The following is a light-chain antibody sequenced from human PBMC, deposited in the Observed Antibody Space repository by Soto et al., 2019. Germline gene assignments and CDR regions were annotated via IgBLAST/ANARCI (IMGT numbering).Light chain of an antibody. CDR3: QQYNSYSVT. CDR2: DAS. Sequence: DIQMTQSPSTLSASVGDRVTISCRASQSVGSWLAWYQQKPGKAPKFLIYDASTLESGVPSRFSGSGSGTEFTLTISSLQADDFATYYCQQYNSYSVTFGQGTRLEIK. J-gene: IGKJ5*01. V-gene: IGKV1-5*01. CDR1: QSVGSW.